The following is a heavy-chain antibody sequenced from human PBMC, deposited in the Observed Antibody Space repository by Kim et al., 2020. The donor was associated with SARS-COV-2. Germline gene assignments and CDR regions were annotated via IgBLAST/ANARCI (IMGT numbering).Heavy chain of an antibody. V-gene: IGHV3-30*18. CDR2: ISYDGSNK. J-gene: IGHJ6*02. D-gene: IGHD3-16*01. CDR3: AKDLSPLGGTLEAKALYYYYYYGMDV. Sequence: GGSLRLSCAASGFTFSSYGMHWVRQAPGKGLEWVAVISYDGSNKYYADSVKGRFTISRDNSKNTLYLQMNSLRAEDTAVYYCAKDLSPLGGTLEAKALYYYYYYGMDVWGQGTTVTVSS. CDR1: GFTFSSYG.